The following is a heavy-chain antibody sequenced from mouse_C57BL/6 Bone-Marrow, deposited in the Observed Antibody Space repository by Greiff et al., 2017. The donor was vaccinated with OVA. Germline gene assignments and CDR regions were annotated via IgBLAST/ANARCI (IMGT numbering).Heavy chain of an antibody. D-gene: IGHD2-4*01. CDR3: AKLYDYDGWFAY. CDR1: GYSLTNYG. V-gene: IGHV2-9*01. Sequence: VQLKESGPGLVAPSPSLSISCTVSGYSLTNYGVDWVRQPPGKGLEWIGVIWGDGSTNNKTAQMSRLSISKDNSKSQVFLKMNSLQTDDTAMYYCAKLYDYDGWFAYWGQGTLVTVSA. CDR2: IWGDGST. J-gene: IGHJ3*01.